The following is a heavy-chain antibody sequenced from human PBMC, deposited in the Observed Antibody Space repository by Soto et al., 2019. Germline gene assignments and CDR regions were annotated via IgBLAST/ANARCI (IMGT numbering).Heavy chain of an antibody. V-gene: IGHV3-30*18. CDR2: ISYDGSNK. J-gene: IGHJ6*02. Sequence: QVQLVESGGGVVQPGRSLRLSCAASGFTFSSYGMHWVRQAPGKGLEWVAVISYDGSNKYYADSVKGRFTISRGNSNNTLYLRMTSLRAEDTAVYYCAKDRPSGSRLYYYGMDVWGQGTPVTVSS. D-gene: IGHD1-26*01. CDR1: GFTFSSYG. CDR3: AKDRPSGSRLYYYGMDV.